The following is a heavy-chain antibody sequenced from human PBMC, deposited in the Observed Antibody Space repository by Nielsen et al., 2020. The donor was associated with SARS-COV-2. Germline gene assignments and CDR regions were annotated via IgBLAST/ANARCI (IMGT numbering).Heavy chain of an antibody. D-gene: IGHD6-25*01. CDR3: TRAPYSSGDFDF. Sequence: GESLKISCAASGFTFGSYGMHWVRQAPGKGLEWLAVIWYDGSEIYYADSVNGRFTISRDTSKNTLYLQMNSLRVEDTAVYDCTRAPYSSGDFDFWGQGTLVTVSS. J-gene: IGHJ4*02. V-gene: IGHV3-33*01. CDR2: IWYDGSEI. CDR1: GFTFGSYG.